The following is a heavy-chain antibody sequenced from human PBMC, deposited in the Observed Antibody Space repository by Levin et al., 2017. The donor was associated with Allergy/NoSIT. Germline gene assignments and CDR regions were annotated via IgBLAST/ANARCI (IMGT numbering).Heavy chain of an antibody. Sequence: GESLKISCAASGFTFSSYAMSWVRQAPGKGLEWVSAISGSGGSTYYADSVKGRFTISRDNSKNTLYLQMNSLRAEDTAVYYCAKDRWLVTSLYFDYWGQGTLVTVSS. D-gene: IGHD6-19*01. CDR1: GFTFSSYA. CDR3: AKDRWLVTSLYFDY. V-gene: IGHV3-23*01. J-gene: IGHJ4*02. CDR2: ISGSGGST.